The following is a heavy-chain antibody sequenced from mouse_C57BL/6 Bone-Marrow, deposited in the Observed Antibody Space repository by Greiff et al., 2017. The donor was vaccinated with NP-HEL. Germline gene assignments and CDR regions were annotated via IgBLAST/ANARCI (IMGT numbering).Heavy chain of an antibody. CDR3: ARSYYGNPFYWYFDV. J-gene: IGHJ1*03. D-gene: IGHD2-10*01. Sequence: VHVKQSGAELVRPGSSVKMSCKTSGYTFTSYGINWVKQRPGQGLEWIGYIYIGNGYTEYNEKFKGKATLTSDTSSSTAYMQLSSLTSEDSAIYFCARSYYGNPFYWYFDVWGTGTTVTVSS. V-gene: IGHV1-58*01. CDR2: IYIGNGYT. CDR1: GYTFTSYG.